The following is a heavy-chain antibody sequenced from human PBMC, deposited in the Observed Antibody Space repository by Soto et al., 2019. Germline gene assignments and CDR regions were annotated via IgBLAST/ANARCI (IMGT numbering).Heavy chain of an antibody. CDR2: IYYSGST. Sequence: PSETLSLTCTVSGGSISSSSYYWGWIRQPPGKGLEWIGSIYYSGSTYYNPSLKSRVTISVDTSKNQFSLKLSSVTAADTAVYYCARVVVVAATPAYFDYWGQGTLVTVSS. CDR3: ARVVVVAATPAYFDY. CDR1: GGSISSSSYY. D-gene: IGHD2-15*01. V-gene: IGHV4-39*01. J-gene: IGHJ4*02.